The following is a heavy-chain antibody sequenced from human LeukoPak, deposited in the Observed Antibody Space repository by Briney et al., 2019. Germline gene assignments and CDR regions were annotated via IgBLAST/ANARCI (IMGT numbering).Heavy chain of an antibody. V-gene: IGHV3-23*01. D-gene: IGHD3-22*01. CDR2: ISGSGGST. Sequence: GGSLSLSRAASGFTFSSYAMSWVRQAPGKGLEWVSAISGSGGSTYYADSVKGRFTISRDNPRNTLYLPMNSLRAEDTAVYYCAEGRRIVLASSWFDLWGQ. CDR1: GFTFSSYA. J-gene: IGHJ5*02. CDR3: AEGRRIVLASSWFDL.